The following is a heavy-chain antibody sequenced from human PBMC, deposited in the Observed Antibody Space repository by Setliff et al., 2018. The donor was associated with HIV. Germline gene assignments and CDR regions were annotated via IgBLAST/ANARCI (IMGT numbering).Heavy chain of an antibody. CDR2: IYTTGST. V-gene: IGHV4-61*02. CDR3: ARTRRDDSSGYYAPLFDY. CDR1: GGSISSGSYS. Sequence: TSETLSLTCTVSGGSISSGSYSWTWIRQPAGKGLEWIGRIYTTGSTNYNPSLKSRVTMSVDTSNNQFSLRLSSVTAAGTAVYYCARTRRDDSSGYYAPLFDYWGQGALVTVSS. J-gene: IGHJ4*02. D-gene: IGHD3-22*01.